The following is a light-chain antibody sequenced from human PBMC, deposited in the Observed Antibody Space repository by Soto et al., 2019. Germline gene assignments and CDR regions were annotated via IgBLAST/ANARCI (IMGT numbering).Light chain of an antibody. J-gene: IGLJ2*01. CDR1: YSNIGTNT. CDR2: SNN. V-gene: IGLV1-44*01. Sequence: QSVLTQPPSVSATPGQRVTISCSGTYSNIGTNTVAWYQRLPGTAPKLLIYSNNERPSGVPDRFSGSKSGSSASLAISGLQPGDEADYYCERWNDTPNSPKMLFGGGTKLTV. CDR3: ERWNDTPNSPKML.